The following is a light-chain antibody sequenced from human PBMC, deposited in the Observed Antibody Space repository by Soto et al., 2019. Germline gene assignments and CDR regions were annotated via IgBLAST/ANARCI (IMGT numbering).Light chain of an antibody. V-gene: IGLV1-40*01. CDR2: GNS. J-gene: IGLJ2*01. CDR1: SSNIGAGYD. CDR3: QSYDSSLSGLV. Sequence: QAVVTQPPSVSGAPGQRVTISCTGSSSNIGAGYDVHWYQQLPGTAPKLLIYGNSNRPSGVPDRFSGSKSGTSASLAITGLQAEYEADYYCQSYDSSLSGLVFGGGTKVTVL.